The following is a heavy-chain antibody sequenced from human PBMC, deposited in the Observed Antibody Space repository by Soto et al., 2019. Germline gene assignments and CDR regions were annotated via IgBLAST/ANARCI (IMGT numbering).Heavy chain of an antibody. V-gene: IGHV3-23*01. CDR1: GFTFSSYA. CDR3: AKAPELRFLEWLLYPPHFDY. Sequence: GGSLRLSCAASGFTFSSYAMSWVRQAPGKGLEWVSAISGSGGSTYYADSVKGRFTISRDNSKNTLYLQMNSLRAEDTAVYYCAKAPELRFLEWLLYPPHFDYWGQGTLVTVS. D-gene: IGHD3-3*01. J-gene: IGHJ4*02. CDR2: ISGSGGST.